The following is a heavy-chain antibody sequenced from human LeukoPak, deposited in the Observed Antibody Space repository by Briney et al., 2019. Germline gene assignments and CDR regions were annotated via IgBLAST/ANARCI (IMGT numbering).Heavy chain of an antibody. CDR3: ARARWNNNWFDP. V-gene: IGHV1-2*02. CDR1: GYTFTGYY. CDR2: INPNSGGT. Sequence: ASVKVSCKASGYTFTGYYMHWVRQAPGQGLEWMGWINPNSGGTNYAQKFQGRVTMTRDTSISTAYMELSRLRPDDTAVYYCARARWNNNWFDPWGQGTLVTVSS. J-gene: IGHJ5*02. D-gene: IGHD1/OR15-1a*01.